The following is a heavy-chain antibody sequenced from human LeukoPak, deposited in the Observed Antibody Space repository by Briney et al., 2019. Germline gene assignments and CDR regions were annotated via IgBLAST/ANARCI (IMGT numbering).Heavy chain of an antibody. CDR2: INTEGEV. CDR1: GFTLKTFW. J-gene: IGHJ3*02. D-gene: IGHD4-17*01. V-gene: IGHV3-74*03. CDR3: AKGGRDYGDYGVAAFDI. Sequence: PGGSLRLSCVVSGFTLKTFWMHWVRQVPGKGPVWISRINTEGEVTYADSVKGRFTISRDNSKNTLYLQMNSLRAEDTAVYYCAKGGRDYGDYGVAAFDIWGQGTMVTVSS.